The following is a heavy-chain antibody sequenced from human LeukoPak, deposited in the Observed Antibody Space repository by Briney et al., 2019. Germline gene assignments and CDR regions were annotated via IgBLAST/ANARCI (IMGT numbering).Heavy chain of an antibody. D-gene: IGHD6-6*01. Sequence: GGSLRLSCAASGFTFSDYYMSWIRQAPGKGLEWVSYISSSDSTIYYADSVKGRFTISRDNAKNSLYLQMNSLRAEDTAVYYCARDREAAPLYYYGMDVWGQGTTVNVSS. J-gene: IGHJ6*02. CDR2: ISSSDSTI. CDR1: GFTFSDYY. V-gene: IGHV3-11*01. CDR3: ARDREAAPLYYYGMDV.